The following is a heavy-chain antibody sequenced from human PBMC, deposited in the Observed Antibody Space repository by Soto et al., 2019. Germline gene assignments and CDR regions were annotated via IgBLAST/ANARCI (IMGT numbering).Heavy chain of an antibody. CDR1: GGSISSSSYY. D-gene: IGHD1-26*01. J-gene: IGHJ2*01. V-gene: IGHV4-39*01. Sequence: SETLSLTCTVSGGSISSSSYYWGWIRQPPGKGLEWIGSIYYSGSTYYNPSLKSRVTISVDTSKNQFSLKLSSVTAADTAVYYCARLKGIRELVYWYFDLWGRGTLVTVSS. CDR3: ARLKGIRELVYWYFDL. CDR2: IYYSGST.